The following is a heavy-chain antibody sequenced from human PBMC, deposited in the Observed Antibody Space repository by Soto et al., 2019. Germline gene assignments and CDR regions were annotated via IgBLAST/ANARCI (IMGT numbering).Heavy chain of an antibody. CDR2: IYHSGST. D-gene: IGHD5-18*01. CDR1: GGSISISNW. V-gene: IGHV4-4*02. CDR3: ARLVWRHPDTAMANFDY. Sequence: SEPLSLTCAVSGGSISISNWWSWVRQPPGKGLEWIGEIYHSGSTNYNPSLKSRVTISVDKSKNQFSLKLSSVTAADTAVYYCARLVWRHPDTAMANFDYWGQGTLVTVSS. J-gene: IGHJ4*02.